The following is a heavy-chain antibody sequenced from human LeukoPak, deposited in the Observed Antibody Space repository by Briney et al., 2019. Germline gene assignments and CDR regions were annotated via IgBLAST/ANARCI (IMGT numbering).Heavy chain of an antibody. CDR3: ARVKVVRGEMAPMDV. J-gene: IGHJ6*04. Sequence: TSETLSLTCTVAGGSISRDCWGCIRQPPCNGLEWSGDIYYSASTNYTPSIKSRVTISVDTSKNPFSLQLSSVTAADRAVYYCARVKVVRGEMAPMDVWGKGTTVTVSS. CDR2: IYYSAST. V-gene: IGHV4-59*01. CDR1: GGSISRDC. D-gene: IGHD5-24*01.